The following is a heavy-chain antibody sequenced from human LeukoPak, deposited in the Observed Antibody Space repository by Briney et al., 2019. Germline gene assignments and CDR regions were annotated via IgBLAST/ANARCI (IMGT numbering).Heavy chain of an antibody. CDR3: AKEAPLIVGVDYFDY. CDR2: ISYDGSNK. V-gene: IGHV3-30*18. D-gene: IGHD1-26*01. Sequence: GGSLRLSCAASGFTFSSYGMRWVRQAPGKGLEWVAVISYDGSNKYYADSVKGRFTISRDNSKNTLYLQMNSLRAEDTAVYYCAKEAPLIVGVDYFDYWGQGTLVTVSS. CDR1: GFTFSSYG. J-gene: IGHJ4*02.